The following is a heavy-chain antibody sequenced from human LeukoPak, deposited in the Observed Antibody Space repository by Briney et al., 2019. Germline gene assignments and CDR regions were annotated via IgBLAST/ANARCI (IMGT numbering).Heavy chain of an antibody. CDR3: ARGGATNAFDY. CDR2: IYSGGNT. J-gene: IGHJ4*02. D-gene: IGHD1-26*01. CDR1: GFTVSSNY. V-gene: IGHV3-53*01. Sequence: GGSLRLSCAASGFTVSSNYMSWVRQAPGKGLEWVSVIYSGGNTYYADSVKGRFTISRDNSKNTLYLQMNSLRAEDTAVYYCARGGATNAFDYWGQGTLVTVSS.